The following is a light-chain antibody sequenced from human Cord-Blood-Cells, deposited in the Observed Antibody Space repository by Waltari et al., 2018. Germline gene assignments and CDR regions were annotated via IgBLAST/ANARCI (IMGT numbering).Light chain of an antibody. CDR2: DVS. Sequence: QSALTPPRSVSGSPGQSVTISCTGPSSAFGGYNYVSWYPQHPGKAPKLMIYDVSKRPSGVPDRFSGSKSGNTASLTISGLQAEDEADYYCCSYAGSYTFVFGTGTKVTVL. V-gene: IGLV2-11*01. J-gene: IGLJ1*01. CDR3: CSYAGSYTFV. CDR1: SSAFGGYNY.